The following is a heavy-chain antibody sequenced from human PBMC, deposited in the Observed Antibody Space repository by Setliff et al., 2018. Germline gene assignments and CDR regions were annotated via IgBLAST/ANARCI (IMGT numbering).Heavy chain of an antibody. D-gene: IGHD2-2*01. Sequence: SETLSLTCAAYGGTFSDYYWTWIRQSPGKGLEWIGEINHSGTSNYNPSLKSRVTISVDTSKNQFSPKLSSVTAADTAVYYCARGGCSSTSCPTYFDYWGQGTLVTVSS. CDR2: INHSGTS. CDR3: ARGGCSSTSCPTYFDY. J-gene: IGHJ4*02. V-gene: IGHV4-34*01. CDR1: GGTFSDYY.